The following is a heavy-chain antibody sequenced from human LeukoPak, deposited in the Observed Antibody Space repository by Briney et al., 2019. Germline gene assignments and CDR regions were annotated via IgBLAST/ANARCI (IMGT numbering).Heavy chain of an antibody. CDR3: ASAYGDYPNFDY. V-gene: IGHV3-30-3*01. D-gene: IGHD4-17*01. Sequence: GGYLRLSCAASGFTFSSYAMHWVRQAPGKGLEWVAVISYDGSNKYYADSVKGRFTISRDNSKNTLYLQMNSLRAEDTAVYYCASAYGDYPNFDYWGQGTLVTVSS. CDR1: GFTFSSYA. J-gene: IGHJ4*02. CDR2: ISYDGSNK.